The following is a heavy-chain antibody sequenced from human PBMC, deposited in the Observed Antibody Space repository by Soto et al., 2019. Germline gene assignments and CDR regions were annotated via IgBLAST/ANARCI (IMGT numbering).Heavy chain of an antibody. CDR2: ISYDGSNK. CDR3: ARAFDGSTIGYYGMDV. CDR1: GFTFSSYA. Sequence: GGSLRLSCAASGFTFSSYAMHWVRQAPGKGLEWVAVISYDGSNKYYADSVKGRFTISRDNSKNTLYLQMNSLRAEDTAVYYCARAFDGSTIGYYGMDVWGQGTTVTVSS. D-gene: IGHD3-16*01. J-gene: IGHJ6*02. V-gene: IGHV3-30-3*01.